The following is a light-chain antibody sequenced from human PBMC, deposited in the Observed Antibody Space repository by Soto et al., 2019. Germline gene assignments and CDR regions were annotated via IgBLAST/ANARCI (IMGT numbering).Light chain of an antibody. V-gene: IGKV3-11*01. CDR1: QSVSSY. Sequence: EMVLAESRATVSLSPGERGTRSCSASQSVSSYLAWYQQKPGQAPRLLIYDASNRATGIPARFSGSGSGTDFTLTISSLEPEDFAVYYCQQRSNWPPITFGQGTRLEIK. CDR3: QQRSNWPPIT. CDR2: DAS. J-gene: IGKJ5*01.